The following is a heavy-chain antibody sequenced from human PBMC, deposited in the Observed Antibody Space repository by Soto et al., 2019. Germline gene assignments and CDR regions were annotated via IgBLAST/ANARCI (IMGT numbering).Heavy chain of an antibody. Sequence: QVQLVQSGAEVKKPGSSVKVSCKASGGSFNSYAICWVRQAPGHGLEWMGRIIPILDITDYAQNFQGRVTITADKSTNAAYMELSSLTSEDTAEYYCARDPKDGSGRGDYYLDPWGQGTLVTVSS. CDR3: ARDPKDGSGRGDYYLDP. D-gene: IGHD3-10*01. J-gene: IGHJ5*02. CDR2: IIPILDIT. V-gene: IGHV1-69*04. CDR1: GGSFNSYA.